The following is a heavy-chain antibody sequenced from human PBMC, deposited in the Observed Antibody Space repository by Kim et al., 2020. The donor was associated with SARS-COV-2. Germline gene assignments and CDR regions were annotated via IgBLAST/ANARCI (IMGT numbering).Heavy chain of an antibody. V-gene: IGHV1-69*01. D-gene: IGHD4-4*01. CDR3: ARDGRYSNYLDY. Sequence: NYAQKSQAGVKITADESKSAAYMELSSLRSEDTAVYYCARDGRYSNYLDYWGQGTLVTVSS. J-gene: IGHJ4*02.